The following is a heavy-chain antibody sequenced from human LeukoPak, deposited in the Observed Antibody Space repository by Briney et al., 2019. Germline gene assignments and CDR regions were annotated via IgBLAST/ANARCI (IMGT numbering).Heavy chain of an antibody. CDR3: ARAYYYYYYMDV. CDR2: IHYSGST. CDR1: GGSISSYY. V-gene: IGHV4-59*01. J-gene: IGHJ6*03. Sequence: PSETLSLTCTVSGGSISSYYWSWIRQPPGKGLEWIGYIHYSGSTNYNPSLKSRVTISVDTSKNQFSLKLSSVTAADTAVYYCARAYYYYYYMDVWGKGTTVTVSS.